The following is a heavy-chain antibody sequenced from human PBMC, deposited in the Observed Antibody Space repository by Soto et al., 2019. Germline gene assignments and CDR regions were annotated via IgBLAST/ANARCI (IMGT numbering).Heavy chain of an antibody. CDR3: ARDLLGFGYTYADV. Sequence: QVQLVQSGAEVKKPGSSVKVSCKASGGTFSSYAISWVRQAPGQGLEWMGGIIPIGATANYAQKFQGRVTITADESTRTAYMELGSLSAEDTAVYYCARDLLGFGYTYADVWGQGTTGTVSS. CDR2: IIPIGATA. V-gene: IGHV1-69*12. J-gene: IGHJ6*02. CDR1: GGTFSSYA. D-gene: IGHD3-10*01.